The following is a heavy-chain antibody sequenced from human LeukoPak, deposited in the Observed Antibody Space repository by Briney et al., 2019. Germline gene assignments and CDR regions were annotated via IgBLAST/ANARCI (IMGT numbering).Heavy chain of an antibody. CDR2: IKTGNGNT. CDR3: ARVWGSADYYYYGMDV. J-gene: IGHJ6*02. D-gene: IGHD3-16*01. CDR1: WYTFNSYC. V-gene: IGHV1-3*04. Sequence: ASMEVFCHAFWYTFNSYCIHLGRPAPRPRVEGVGWIKTGNGNTKYSQKFQGRVTITRDTSASTAYMELSSLRSEDTAVYYCARVWGSADYYYYGMDVWGQGTTVTVSS.